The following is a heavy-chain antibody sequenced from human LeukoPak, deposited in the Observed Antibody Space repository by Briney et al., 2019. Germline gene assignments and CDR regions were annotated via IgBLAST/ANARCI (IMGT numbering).Heavy chain of an antibody. D-gene: IGHD2/OR15-2a*01. Sequence: SQTLSLTCAISGDSVSSYSAAWNWIRQSPSRGLEWLGRTYYRSKWNKDYAVSVKSRITLNPDTSKNHFSLQLNSVTPEDTAVYYCARDKYWAFDIWGQGTMVTVSS. J-gene: IGHJ3*02. V-gene: IGHV6-1*01. CDR3: ARDKYWAFDI. CDR1: GDSVSSYSAA. CDR2: TYYRSKWNK.